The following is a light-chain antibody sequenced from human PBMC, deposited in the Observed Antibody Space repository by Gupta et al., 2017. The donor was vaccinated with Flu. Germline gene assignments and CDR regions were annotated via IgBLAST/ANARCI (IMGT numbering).Light chain of an antibody. J-gene: IGKJ5*01. CDR1: QSVSSN. CDR2: GAS. V-gene: IGKV3-15*01. CDR3: QQYNNWPPIT. Sequence: ATLSVSPGERATLSCGASQSVSSNLARYQQKPGQAPRLLIYGASTRATGIPARFSGSGSGTEFTLTISSRQSEDFAVYYCQQYNNWPPITFGQGTRLEIK.